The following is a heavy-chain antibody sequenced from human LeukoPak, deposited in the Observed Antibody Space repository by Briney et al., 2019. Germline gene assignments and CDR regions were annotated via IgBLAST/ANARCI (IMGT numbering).Heavy chain of an antibody. Sequence: ASVKVSCKASGYTFTSYYLHWVRQAPGQGLEWMGVINPSGGSTSYVQKFQGRVTMTRDTSTSTVYMELSSPRSEDTAVYYCAVLENDYYNHRLDCWGQGTLVTVSS. V-gene: IGHV1-46*01. D-gene: IGHD2-21*02. CDR2: INPSGGST. CDR3: AVLENDYYNHRLDC. J-gene: IGHJ4*02. CDR1: GYTFTSYY.